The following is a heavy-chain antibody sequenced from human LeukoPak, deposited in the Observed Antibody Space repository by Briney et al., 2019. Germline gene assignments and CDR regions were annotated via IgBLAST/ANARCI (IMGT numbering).Heavy chain of an antibody. CDR2: ISAYNGNT. D-gene: IGHD3-10*01. CDR3: ARAESVNGLGMKEGPGRVRGATYYYYYMDV. CDR1: GYTFTSYG. J-gene: IGHJ6*03. Sequence: ASVKVSCKASGYTFTSYGISWVRQAPGQGLEWMGWISAYNGNTNYAQKLQGRVTMTTDTSTSTAYMELRSLRSDDTAVYYCARAESVNGLGMKEGPGRVRGATYYYYYMDVWGKGTTVTISS. V-gene: IGHV1-18*01.